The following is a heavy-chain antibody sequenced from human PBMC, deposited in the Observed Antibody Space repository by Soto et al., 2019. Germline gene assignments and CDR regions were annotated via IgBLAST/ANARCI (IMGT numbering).Heavy chain of an antibody. J-gene: IGHJ6*02. V-gene: IGHV4-59*08. CDR3: ARQSGGYYYYGMDV. Sequence: PSETLSLTCTVSGGSIIDYYWSWIRQPPGKGLEWIGYIYYSGTTDYSPSLKSRVTISVDTSKNQLSLKLSSVTAADSAIYYCARQSGGYYYYGMDVWGQGTSVTVSS. D-gene: IGHD1-26*01. CDR1: GGSIIDYY. CDR2: IYYSGTT.